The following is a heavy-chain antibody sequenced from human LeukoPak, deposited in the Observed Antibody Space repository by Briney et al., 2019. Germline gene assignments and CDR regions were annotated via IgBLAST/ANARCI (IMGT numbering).Heavy chain of an antibody. V-gene: IGHV3-53*01. D-gene: IGHD2-21*02. CDR2: IYSGGST. J-gene: IGHJ4*02. CDR3: AREHPLLRYFDY. CDR1: GFTFDDYG. Sequence: PGGSLRLSCAASGFTFDDYGMSWVRQAPGKGLEWVSVIYSGGSTYYADSVKGRFTISRDNSKNTLYLQMNSLRAEDTAVYYCAREHPLLRYFDYWGQGTLVTVSS.